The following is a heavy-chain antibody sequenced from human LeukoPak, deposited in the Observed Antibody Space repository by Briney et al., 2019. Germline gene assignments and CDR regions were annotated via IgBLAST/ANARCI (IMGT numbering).Heavy chain of an antibody. D-gene: IGHD6-19*01. Sequence: PGGSLTLSCAASGFTFDDYAMHWVRQAPGKGLEWVSLISWDGGSTYYADSVKGRFTISRDNSKNSLYLQMNSLRAEDTALYYCAKDRLPIAVAAEYYFDYWGQGTVVTVSS. V-gene: IGHV3-43D*03. CDR1: GFTFDDYA. CDR2: ISWDGGST. J-gene: IGHJ4*02. CDR3: AKDRLPIAVAAEYYFDY.